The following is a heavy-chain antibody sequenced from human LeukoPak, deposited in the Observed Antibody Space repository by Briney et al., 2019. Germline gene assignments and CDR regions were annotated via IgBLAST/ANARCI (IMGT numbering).Heavy chain of an antibody. V-gene: IGHV4-34*01. D-gene: IGHD3-22*01. CDR2: INHSGST. Sequence: PSETLSLTCAVYGGSFSGYYWSWIRQPPGKGLEWIGEINHSGSTNYNPSLKSRVTISVDKSKNQFSLKLSSVTAADTAVYYCAKKPTPYYYDSSGYYWGQGTLVTVSS. CDR1: GGSFSGYY. J-gene: IGHJ4*02. CDR3: AKKPTPYYYDSSGYY.